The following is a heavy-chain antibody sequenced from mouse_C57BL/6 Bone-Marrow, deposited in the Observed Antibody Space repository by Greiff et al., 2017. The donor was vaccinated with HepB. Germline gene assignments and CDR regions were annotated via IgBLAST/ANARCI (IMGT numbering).Heavy chain of an antibody. CDR2: IYPRSGNT. V-gene: IGHV1-81*01. J-gene: IGHJ3*01. CDR3: AGLSACLVY. Sequence: VQLQQSGAELARPGASVKLSCKASGYTFTSYGISWVKQRTGQGLEWIGEIYPRSGNTYYNEKFKGKATLTADKSSSTAYMELRSLTFEDSAVYFGAGLSACLVYWGQGTLVTVSA. CDR1: GYTFTSYG.